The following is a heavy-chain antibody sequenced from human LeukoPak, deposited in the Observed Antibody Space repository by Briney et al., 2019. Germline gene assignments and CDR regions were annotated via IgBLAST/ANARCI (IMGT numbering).Heavy chain of an antibody. CDR2: ISSSSSTI. CDR3: AREGSGSYPAFGY. D-gene: IGHD1-26*01. V-gene: IGHV3-48*01. CDR1: GFTFSSYS. Sequence: PGGSLRLSCAASGFTFSSYSMNWVRQAPGKGLEWVSYISSSSSTIYYAGSVKGRFTISRDNAKNSLFLQMNSLRAEDTAVYYCAREGSGSYPAFGYWGQGTLVTVSS. J-gene: IGHJ4*02.